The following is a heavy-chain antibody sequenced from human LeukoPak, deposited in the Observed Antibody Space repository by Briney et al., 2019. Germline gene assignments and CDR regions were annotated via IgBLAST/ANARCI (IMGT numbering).Heavy chain of an antibody. CDR1: GFTFTNFA. CDR2: ITGSGDDT. J-gene: IGHJ6*02. CDR3: AKDGGDYRNYFYYNGMNG. Sequence: QPGGSLRLSCAASGFTFTNFAVSWVRQAPGKGLEWVSAITGSGDDTYYADSVKGRFTISRDNSKNTLYLQMNSLRADDTALYYCAKDGGDYRNYFYYNGMNGWGHGTTVTVSS. D-gene: IGHD4-17*01. V-gene: IGHV3-23*01.